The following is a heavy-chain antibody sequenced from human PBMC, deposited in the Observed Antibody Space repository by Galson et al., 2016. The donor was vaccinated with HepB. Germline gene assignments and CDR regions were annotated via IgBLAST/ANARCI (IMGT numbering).Heavy chain of an antibody. CDR1: AYMFSNHA. CDR3: ARVSGFNFWSGYYSQWLFDL. D-gene: IGHD3-3*01. CDR2: INDYNGHT. Sequence: SVKVSCKASAYMFSNHAIAWVRQAPGQGLEWTGWINDYNGHTNYAQRFQDRVTMTTDTSTSTAYMELRGLTSDDTAVYYCARVSGFNFWSGYYSQWLFDLWGRGTLVTVSS. J-gene: IGHJ2*01. V-gene: IGHV1-18*01.